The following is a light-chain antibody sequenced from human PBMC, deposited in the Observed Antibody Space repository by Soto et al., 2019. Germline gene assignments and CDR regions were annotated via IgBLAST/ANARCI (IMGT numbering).Light chain of an antibody. CDR1: QNINNY. CDR3: QQYNSA. CDR2: DAS. J-gene: IGKJ5*01. V-gene: IGKV1-33*01. Sequence: DIQMTQSPSSLSASVGDRVTITCQASQNINNYLNWYQQKPGRAPKLLIYDASNLEAGVPSRFRGSGSGTEFTLTISSLQPDDFATYYCQQYNSAFGQGTRLEIK.